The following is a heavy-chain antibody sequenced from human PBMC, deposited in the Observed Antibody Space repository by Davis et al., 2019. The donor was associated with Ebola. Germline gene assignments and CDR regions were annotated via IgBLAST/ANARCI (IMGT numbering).Heavy chain of an antibody. CDR3: AGHWAYRSSWYLDH. V-gene: IGHV4-34*01. CDR1: GGSFSGYY. Sequence: SETLSLTCAVYGGSFSGYYWSWIRQPPGKGLEWIGEINHSGSTNYNPSLKSRVTISVDTSKNQFSLKVNSVTAADTAVYYCAGHWAYRSSWYLDHWGQGILVTVSS. CDR2: INHSGST. J-gene: IGHJ4*02. D-gene: IGHD6-13*01.